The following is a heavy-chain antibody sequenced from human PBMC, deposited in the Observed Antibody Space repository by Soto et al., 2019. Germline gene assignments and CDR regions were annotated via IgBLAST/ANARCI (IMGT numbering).Heavy chain of an antibody. V-gene: IGHV1-18*01. CDR2: ISGYNGNT. J-gene: IGHJ4*02. D-gene: IGHD6-6*01. CDR1: GYTFTTYA. CDR3: ARSGGSSSSLHY. Sequence: ASVKVSCKASGYTFTTYAIAWVRQAPGQGLEWMGWISGYNGNTDYAQKFQGKITMTTDTSTNTAYLELTSLTSDDTAVYYCARSGGSSSSLHYWGQGTLVTVSS.